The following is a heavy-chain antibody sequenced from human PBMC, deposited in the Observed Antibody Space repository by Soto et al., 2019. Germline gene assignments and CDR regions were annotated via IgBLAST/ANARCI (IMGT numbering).Heavy chain of an antibody. D-gene: IGHD3-22*01. CDR2: ISGSGGST. V-gene: IGHV3-23*01. J-gene: IGHJ4*02. CDR1: GFTFSSYA. Sequence: GGSLRLSCAASGFTFSSYAMSLVRQAPGKGLEWVSAISGSGGSTYYADSVKGRFTISRDNSKNTLYLQMNSLRAEDTAVYYCAKDRGYDSSGYCHFDYWGQGTLVTVSS. CDR3: AKDRGYDSSGYCHFDY.